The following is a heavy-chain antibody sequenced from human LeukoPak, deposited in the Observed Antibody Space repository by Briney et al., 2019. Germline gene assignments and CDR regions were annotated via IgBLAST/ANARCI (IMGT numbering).Heavy chain of an antibody. Sequence: GGSLRLSCAASGFTFGSYWMSWVRQAPGKGLEWVSAISGSGGSTYYADSVKGRFTISRDNSKNTLYLQMNSLRAEDTAVYYCAKFLPTHIVVANYYFDYWGQGTLVTVSS. D-gene: IGHD2-21*01. CDR2: ISGSGGST. V-gene: IGHV3-23*01. CDR1: GFTFGSYW. CDR3: AKFLPTHIVVANYYFDY. J-gene: IGHJ4*02.